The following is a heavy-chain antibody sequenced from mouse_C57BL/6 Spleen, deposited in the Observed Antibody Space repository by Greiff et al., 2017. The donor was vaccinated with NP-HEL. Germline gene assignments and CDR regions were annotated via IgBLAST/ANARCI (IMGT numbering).Heavy chain of an antibody. CDR3: ALLEFAY. CDR1: GFTFSSYT. D-gene: IGHD1-1*01. V-gene: IGHV5-9*01. Sequence: VQLKESGGGLVKPGGSLKLSCAASGFTFSSYTMSWVRQTPEKRLEWVATISGGGGNTYYPDSVKGRFTISRDNAKNTLYLQMSSLRSEDTALYYCALLEFAYWGQGTLVTVSA. J-gene: IGHJ3*01. CDR2: ISGGGGNT.